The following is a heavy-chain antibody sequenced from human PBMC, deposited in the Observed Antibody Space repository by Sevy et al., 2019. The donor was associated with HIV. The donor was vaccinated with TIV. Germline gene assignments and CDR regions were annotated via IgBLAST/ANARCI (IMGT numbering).Heavy chain of an antibody. CDR3: VRQVGKLRVLDWSPGYFDY. CDR1: DGSISSSPYY. J-gene: IGHJ4*02. CDR2: VYYSGST. Sequence: SETLSLTCTVSDGSISSSPYYWGWIRQPHEKGLEWIGSVYYSGSTYYNPSLKSRVTISVDTSKNRFSLKLSSVTAADTAVYYFVRQVGKLRVLDWSPGYFDYWGQGTLVTVSS. D-gene: IGHD3-3*01. V-gene: IGHV4-39*01.